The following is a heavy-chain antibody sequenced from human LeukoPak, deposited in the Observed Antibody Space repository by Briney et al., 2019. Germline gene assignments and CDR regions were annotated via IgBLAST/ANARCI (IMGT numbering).Heavy chain of an antibody. Sequence: SETLSLTCTVSGGSISISSYYWGWIRQPPGKGLEWIGSIYYSGSTYYNPSLKSRVTISVDTSKNQFSLKLSSVTAADTAVYSCARHTVYGSGSYLQYFQHWGQGTLVTVSS. CDR2: IYYSGST. V-gene: IGHV4-39*01. CDR3: ARHTVYGSGSYLQYFQH. CDR1: GGSISISSYY. J-gene: IGHJ1*01. D-gene: IGHD3-10*01.